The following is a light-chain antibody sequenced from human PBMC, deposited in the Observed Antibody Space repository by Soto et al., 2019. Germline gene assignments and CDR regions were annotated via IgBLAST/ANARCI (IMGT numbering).Light chain of an antibody. Sequence: QSALTQPRSVSGSPGQSVTVSCTGTSSDVGGYNYVAWYQQHPDKAPKLMIYDVTQRPSGVSDRFSGSKSGNTASLTISGLQSEDEADYYCSSYAGRNTWVFGGGTKLTVL. CDR1: SSDVGGYNY. CDR3: SSYAGRNTWV. J-gene: IGLJ3*02. CDR2: DVT. V-gene: IGLV2-11*01.